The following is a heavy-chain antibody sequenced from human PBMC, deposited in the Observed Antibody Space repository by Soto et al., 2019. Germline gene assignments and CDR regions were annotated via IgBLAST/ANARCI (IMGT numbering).Heavy chain of an antibody. Sequence: QITLKESGPTLVKPTQTLTLTCTFSGFSLTTTGLGVGWIRQPPGKAPEWLAHIYWDDDKRYSPSLKSRLTVTKATSKNQLVLTMTNMDPLDTATYYGAHRTSYYDSSGLAFDYWSQGTLVTVSS. CDR1: GFSLTTTGLG. CDR3: AHRTSYYDSSGLAFDY. V-gene: IGHV2-5*02. J-gene: IGHJ4*02. CDR2: IYWDDDK. D-gene: IGHD3-22*01.